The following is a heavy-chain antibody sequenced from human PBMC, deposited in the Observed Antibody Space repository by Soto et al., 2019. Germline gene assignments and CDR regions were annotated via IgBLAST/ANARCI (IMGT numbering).Heavy chain of an antibody. V-gene: IGHV1-24*01. Sequence: RASVKVSCKVSGYTLTELSMYWVRQAPGKGLEWMGGFDPEDGETIYAQKFQGRVTMTEDTSTDTAYMELSSLRSEDTAVYYCATAGYYDSSGYYFFDPWGQGTLVTVSS. CDR3: ATAGYYDSSGYYFFDP. D-gene: IGHD3-22*01. J-gene: IGHJ5*02. CDR1: GYTLTELS. CDR2: FDPEDGET.